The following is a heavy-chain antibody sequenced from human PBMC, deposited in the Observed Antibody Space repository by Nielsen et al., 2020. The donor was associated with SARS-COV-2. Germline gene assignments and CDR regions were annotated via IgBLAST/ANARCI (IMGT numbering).Heavy chain of an antibody. CDR2: ISDNGRNS. Sequence: GGSLRLSCAASGFIFSDYAMSWVRQAPGKGLEWVSHISDNGRNSYYAASVKGRFTISRDNSKDTLHLHMGSLRAEDTALYYCAKQFAKSDFDYVYDFWGQGIQVTVSS. J-gene: IGHJ4*02. CDR3: AKQFAKSDFDYVYDF. V-gene: IGHV3-23*01. CDR1: GFIFSDYA. D-gene: IGHD5-12*01.